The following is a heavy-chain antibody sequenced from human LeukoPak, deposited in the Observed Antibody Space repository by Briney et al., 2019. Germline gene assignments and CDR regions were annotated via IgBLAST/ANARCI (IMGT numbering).Heavy chain of an antibody. CDR1: GFTXXXYG. D-gene: IGHD2-21*01. CDR2: INWNGGST. Sequence: SGFTXXXYGMSWVRQAPGKGLEWVSGINWNGGSTVYADSVKGRFTISRXXXKNSLYLQMNSLRAEDTAVYYXXXXXGLTYYFDYWGQGTLVTVSS. V-gene: IGHV3-20*03. CDR3: XXXXGLTYYFDY. J-gene: IGHJ4*02.